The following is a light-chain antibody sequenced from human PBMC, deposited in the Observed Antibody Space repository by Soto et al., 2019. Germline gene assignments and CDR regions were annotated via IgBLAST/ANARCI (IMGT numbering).Light chain of an antibody. CDR1: QIVNHC. V-gene: IGKV1-39*01. J-gene: IGKJ4*01. CDR3: HQTYSFPVT. CDR2: IAS. Sequence: DIQMTQSPSSLSASVGDRVTITCRASQIVNHCVNWYQQKAGDAPKLLIYIASGLQSGVPSRFNGSGSGTDFTLNINSLQPDDVANYFCHQTYSFPVTFGGGTKVEIK.